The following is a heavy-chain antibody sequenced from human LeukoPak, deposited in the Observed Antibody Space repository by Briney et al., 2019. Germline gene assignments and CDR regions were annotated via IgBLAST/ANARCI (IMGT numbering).Heavy chain of an antibody. CDR2: IYYSGST. Sequence: KASETLSLTCTVSGGSISSYYWSWIRQPPGKGPEWIGYIYYSGSTNYNPSLKSRVTISVDTSKNQFSLKLSSVTAADTAVYYCARHGSSWYEKDYFDYWGQGTLVTVSS. J-gene: IGHJ4*02. D-gene: IGHD6-13*01. CDR1: GGSISSYY. CDR3: ARHGSSWYEKDYFDY. V-gene: IGHV4-59*08.